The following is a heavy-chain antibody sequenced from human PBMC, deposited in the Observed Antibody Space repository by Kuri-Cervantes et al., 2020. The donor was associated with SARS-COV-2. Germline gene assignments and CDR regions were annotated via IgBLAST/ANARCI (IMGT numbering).Heavy chain of an antibody. J-gene: IGHJ6*02. V-gene: IGHV4-34*01. CDR3: ARDQYYYYGMDV. Sequence: SESLSLTCAVYGGSSSGYYWSWIRQPPGTGLEWIGEINHTGSTNYDPSLKGRVTISVDTSKNQFSLKLSSVTAADTAVYYCARDQYYYYGMDVWGQGTTVTVSS. CDR1: GGSSSGYY. CDR2: INHTGST.